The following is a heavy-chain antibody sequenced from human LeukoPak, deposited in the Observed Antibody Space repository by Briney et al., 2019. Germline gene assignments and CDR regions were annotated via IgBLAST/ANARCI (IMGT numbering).Heavy chain of an antibody. V-gene: IGHV3-15*07. D-gene: IGHD7-27*01. CDR2: IRRNTDTGTT. CDR1: GFNFADTW. Sequence: GGSLRLSCAASGFNFADTWMNWVRQPPGKGLEWVSLIRRNTDTGTTDYAAPVKGRFTISRDDSKNTLYLQMNGLKTEDTAVYYCNTQQGSWALNYWGQGVLVTVSS. J-gene: IGHJ4*02. CDR3: NTQQGSWALNY.